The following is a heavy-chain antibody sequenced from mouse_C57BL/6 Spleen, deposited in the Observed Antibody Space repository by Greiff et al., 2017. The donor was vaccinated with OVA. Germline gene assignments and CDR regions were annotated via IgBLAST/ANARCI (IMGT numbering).Heavy chain of an antibody. J-gene: IGHJ3*01. Sequence: VKLMESGPGLVAPSQSLSITCTVSGFSLTSYGVHWVRQPPGQGLEWLVVIWSDGSTTYNSALKSRLSISKDNSKSQVFLKMNSLQTDDTAMYYCARHGGDYAWFAYWGQGTLVTVSA. V-gene: IGHV2-6-1*01. CDR1: GFSLTSYG. CDR3: ARHGGDYAWFAY. D-gene: IGHD2-4*01. CDR2: IWSDGST.